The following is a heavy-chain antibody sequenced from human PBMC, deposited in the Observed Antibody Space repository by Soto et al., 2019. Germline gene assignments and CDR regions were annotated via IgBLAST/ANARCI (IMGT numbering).Heavy chain of an antibody. J-gene: IGHJ4*02. Sequence: SETLSLTCTVSGASVSSASYYWSWIRQPPGKGLEWIAYIYYSGSTNYNPSLKSRVTISLDTSKNQFSLNLSSVTAADTAVYYCARTIYCSGGTCYFGGFDYWGQGILVTVSS. V-gene: IGHV4-61*01. D-gene: IGHD2-15*01. CDR1: GASVSSASYY. CDR2: IYYSGST. CDR3: ARTIYCSGGTCYFGGFDY.